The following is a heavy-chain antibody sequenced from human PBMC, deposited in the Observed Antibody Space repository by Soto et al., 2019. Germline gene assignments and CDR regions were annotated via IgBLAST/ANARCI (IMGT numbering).Heavy chain of an antibody. CDR1: GYTFVSYG. D-gene: IGHD3-22*01. CDR3: ARDQYFFDSSGYYDH. V-gene: IGHV1-18*04. CDR2: ISPYKGNT. J-gene: IGHJ5*02. Sequence: QIQLVQSAAEVKKPGASVKVSCKTSGYTFVSYGISWVRQAPGQGLEWLGWISPYKGNTNFAQRFRGRVTLTTDTSTDIVYMDLGSLKSDDTAVYYCARDQYFFDSSGYYDHWGQGTLITVSS.